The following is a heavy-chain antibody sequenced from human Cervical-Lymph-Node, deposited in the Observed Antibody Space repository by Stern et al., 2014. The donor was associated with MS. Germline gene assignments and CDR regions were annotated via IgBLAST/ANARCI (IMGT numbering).Heavy chain of an antibody. V-gene: IGHV3-74*03. CDR2: INSDGITT. CDR3: VREYYGSGSFDI. Sequence: EVQLEESGGGLVQPGTSLRLSCEGSGFSFSRYWMHLVRQAPGKGLVWVSRINSDGITTTYADSVKGRFTISRDNAKNTVYLEMDSLRAEDTAVYYCVREYYGSGSFDIWGQGTKVTVSA. CDR1: GFSFSRYW. D-gene: IGHD3-10*01. J-gene: IGHJ3*02.